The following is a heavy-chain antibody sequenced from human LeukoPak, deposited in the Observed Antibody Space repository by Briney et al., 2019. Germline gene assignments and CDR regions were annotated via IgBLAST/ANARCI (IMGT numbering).Heavy chain of an antibody. CDR3: ARGRRRFRELLSWFDP. V-gene: IGHV4-34*01. Sequence: PSETLSLTCAVYGGSFSGYYLSWIRQPPGKGLEWIGEINHSGSTNYNPSLKSRVTISVDTSKNQFSLKLSSVTAADTAVYYCARGRRRFRELLSWFDPWGQGTLVTVSS. J-gene: IGHJ5*02. D-gene: IGHD3-10*01. CDR1: GGSFSGYY. CDR2: INHSGST.